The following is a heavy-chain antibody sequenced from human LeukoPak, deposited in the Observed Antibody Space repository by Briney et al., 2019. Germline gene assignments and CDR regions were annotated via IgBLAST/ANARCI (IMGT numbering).Heavy chain of an antibody. D-gene: IGHD5-18*01. CDR1: GGSISSYY. J-gene: IGHJ4*02. Sequence: SETLSLTCTVSGGSISSYYWSWIRQPPGKGLEWIGYIYYSGSTNYNPSLKSRVTISVDTSKNQFSLKLSSVTAADTAVYYCARDHVDTAMDIWSQGTLVTVSS. V-gene: IGHV4-59*01. CDR3: ARDHVDTAMDI. CDR2: IYYSGST.